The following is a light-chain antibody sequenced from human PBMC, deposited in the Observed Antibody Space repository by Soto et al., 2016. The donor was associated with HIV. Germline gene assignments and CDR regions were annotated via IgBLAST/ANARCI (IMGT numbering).Light chain of an antibody. V-gene: IGKV1-5*03. CDR3: QHLNGYPRT. CDR2: KAS. J-gene: IGKJ1*01. Sequence: DIQMTQSPSTLSASVGDRVTITCRASQSISNWLAWYQQKPGKAPNLLIYKASSLESGVPARFSGSGSGTEFTLTISSLQPEDFATYYCQHLNGYPRTFGQGTRVEIK. CDR1: QSISNW.